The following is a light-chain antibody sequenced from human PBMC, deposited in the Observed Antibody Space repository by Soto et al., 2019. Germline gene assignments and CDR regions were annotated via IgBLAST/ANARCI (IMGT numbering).Light chain of an antibody. CDR2: EVY. CDR3: SSYSSTNTLYV. CDR1: SRDFGDYNY. V-gene: IGLV2-14*01. Sequence: QSVLTQPASVSGSPGQSITIPCTGTSRDFGDYNYVSWYQQHPGKAPKLLIYEVYNRPAGVSDRFSGSKSGNTASLTISGLQTGDEGDYYCSSYSSTNTLYVFGTGTQLTVL. J-gene: IGLJ1*01.